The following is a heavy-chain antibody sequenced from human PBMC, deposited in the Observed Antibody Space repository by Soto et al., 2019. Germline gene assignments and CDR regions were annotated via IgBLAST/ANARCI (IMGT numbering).Heavy chain of an antibody. J-gene: IGHJ3*02. V-gene: IGHV5-51*01. CDR2: IYPGDSDT. D-gene: IGHD3-3*01. Sequence: GESLKISCKGSGYSFTSYWICWVRQMPGKGLEWMGIIYPGDSDTRYSPSFQSQVTISADKSISTAYLQWSSLKASDTAMYYCASSRERITIFGVVTNDAFDIWGQGTMVTVSS. CDR3: ASSRERITIFGVVTNDAFDI. CDR1: GYSFTSYW.